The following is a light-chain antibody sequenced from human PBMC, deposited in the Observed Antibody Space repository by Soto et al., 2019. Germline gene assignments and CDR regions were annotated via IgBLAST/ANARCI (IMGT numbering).Light chain of an antibody. CDR3: QQYNDWPYT. CDR1: QSVNIN. V-gene: IGKV3-15*01. Sequence: EIVMTQSPATLSVSPGQRATLSCRASQSVNINLAWYQQKPGQAPRLLVYGASTRATDIPARFSGSGSGTGFTLTISSLQSEDFATYYCQQYNDWPYTFGQGTKLEIK. J-gene: IGKJ2*01. CDR2: GAS.